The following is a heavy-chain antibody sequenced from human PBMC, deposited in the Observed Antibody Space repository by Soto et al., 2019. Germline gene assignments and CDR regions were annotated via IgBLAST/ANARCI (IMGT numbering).Heavy chain of an antibody. CDR3: AKEGDSGDYAGENWFDS. Sequence: EVQLVESGGGLVQPGGSLRLSCAASGFTFFAYWIHWVRQVPGKGLVWVSRINSDGSHTSYADSVRGRFTISRDNSKNTVYLQMNSLTAEYTAVYYCAKEGDSGDYAGENWFDSWGQGSLVTVSS. V-gene: IGHV3-74*01. J-gene: IGHJ5*01. CDR1: GFTFFAYW. CDR2: INSDGSHT. D-gene: IGHD4-17*01.